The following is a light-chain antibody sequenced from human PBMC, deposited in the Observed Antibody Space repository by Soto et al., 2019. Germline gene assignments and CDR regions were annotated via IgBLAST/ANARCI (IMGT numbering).Light chain of an antibody. CDR1: QSVSSN. CDR3: QHYGRSPIT. J-gene: IGKJ5*01. V-gene: IGKV3-20*01. Sequence: EIVMTQSPATLSVSPGERATPSCRASQSVSSNLAWYQQKPGQAPRLLISGASSRATGIPDRFSGSGSATDFTLTISRLEPEDFALYYCQHYGRSPITFGQGTRLEIK. CDR2: GAS.